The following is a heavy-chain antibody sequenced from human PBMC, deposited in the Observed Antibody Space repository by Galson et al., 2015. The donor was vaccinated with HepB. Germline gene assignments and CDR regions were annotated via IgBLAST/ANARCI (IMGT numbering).Heavy chain of an antibody. V-gene: IGHV3-48*01. Sequence: SLRLSCAASGFTFSSYSMNWVRQAPGKGLEWVSYISSSSSTIYYADSVKGRFTISRDNAKNSLYLQMNSLRAEDTAVYYCARGEVGQHWGQGTLVTVSS. J-gene: IGHJ1*01. CDR3: ARGEVGQH. CDR2: ISSSSSTI. CDR1: GFTFSSYS. D-gene: IGHD2-2*01.